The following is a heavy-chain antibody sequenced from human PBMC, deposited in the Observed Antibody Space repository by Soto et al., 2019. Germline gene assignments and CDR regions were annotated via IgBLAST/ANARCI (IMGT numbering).Heavy chain of an antibody. CDR2: IIPIFGTA. CDR1: GGTFSSYA. CDR3: ARGIALYDCGSAPYGMDV. J-gene: IGHJ6*04. V-gene: IGHV1-69*01. D-gene: IGHD3-3*01. Sequence: QGQLVQSGAEVKKPGSSVKVSCKASGGTFSSYAISWVRQAPGQGLEWMGGIIPIFGTANDAQKFQGRLTITADESTSTAYMELSSLRYEDTAVYYCARGIALYDCGSAPYGMDVWGKGTTVTVAS.